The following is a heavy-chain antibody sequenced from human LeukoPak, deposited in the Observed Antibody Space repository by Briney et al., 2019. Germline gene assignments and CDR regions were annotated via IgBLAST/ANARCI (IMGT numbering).Heavy chain of an antibody. J-gene: IGHJ4*02. CDR2: IYRTGST. CDR1: DYSLSSGFF. CDR3: ARGEDVSGYRTDC. V-gene: IGHV4-38-2*02. D-gene: IGHD3-3*01. Sequence: SETLSLTCTVSDYSLSSGFFWGWVRQSPGKGLEWIGNIYRTGSTNYNPSLKRRVTISVDTSKNQCALKLSAVTAADTAIYYCARGEDVSGYRTDCWGQGTLVTVSS.